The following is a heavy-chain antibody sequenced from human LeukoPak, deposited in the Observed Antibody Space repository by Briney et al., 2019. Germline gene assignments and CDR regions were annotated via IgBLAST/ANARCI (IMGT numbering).Heavy chain of an antibody. D-gene: IGHD2-15*01. J-gene: IGHJ4*02. CDR1: GFTFSTYG. CDR3: ARGEVGYCSGGSCCLDY. V-gene: IGHV3-21*01. Sequence: PGGSLRLSCAASGFTFSTYGMNWVRQAPGKGLEWVSSISSSGTYIDYADSVKGRFAISRDNAKNSLFLQMGSLRAEDTAVYYCARGEVGYCSGGSCCLDYWGQGTLVTVSS. CDR2: ISSSGTYI.